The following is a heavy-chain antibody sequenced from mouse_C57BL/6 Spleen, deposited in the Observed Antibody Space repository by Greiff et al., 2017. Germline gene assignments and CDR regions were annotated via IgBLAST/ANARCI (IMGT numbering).Heavy chain of an antibody. CDR3: VRGDSNYEEFAD. CDR2: IRSKSSNNAT. J-gene: IGHJ3*01. V-gene: IGHV10-3*01. Sequence: EVQLVESGGGLVQPKGSLKLSCAASGFTFNTYAMHWVRQAPGKGLEWVARIRSKSSNNATYYADSVKDRLTISRDDSQSMLNLQMNNMKTEDTARYYCVRGDSNYEEFADWGKGTLVTVSA. CDR1: GFTFNTYA. D-gene: IGHD2-5*01.